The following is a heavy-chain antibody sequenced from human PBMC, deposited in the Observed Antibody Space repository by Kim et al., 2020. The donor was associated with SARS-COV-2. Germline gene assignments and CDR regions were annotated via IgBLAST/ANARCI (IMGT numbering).Heavy chain of an antibody. CDR1: GFTFSNAW. D-gene: IGHD3-22*01. CDR3: TTDTIPPLVTMIVVVSRGYFQH. Sequence: GGSLRLSCAASGFTFSNAWMSWVRQAPGKGLEWVGRIKSKTDGGTTDYAAPVKGRFTISRDDSKNTLYLQMNSLKTEDTAVYYCTTDTIPPLVTMIVVVSRGYFQHWGQSTLVTVSS. CDR2: IKSKTDGGTT. V-gene: IGHV3-15*01. J-gene: IGHJ1*01.